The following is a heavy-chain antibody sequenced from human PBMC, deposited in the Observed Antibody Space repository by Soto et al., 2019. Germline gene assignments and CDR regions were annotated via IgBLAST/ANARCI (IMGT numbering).Heavy chain of an antibody. CDR3: GRERKFDFWRKALDV. CDR2: IIPMFGIA. J-gene: IGHJ6*02. CDR1: GGTFNTSA. Sequence: SVKVSCKAAGGTFNTSAIRWVRQAPGQGLEWMGGIIPMFGIAKYAQKFQGRVTITADESTSTAHMELSGLTSEDTAVYYCGRERKFDFWRKALDVWGQGTTVTVSS. V-gene: IGHV1-69*13. D-gene: IGHD3-3*01.